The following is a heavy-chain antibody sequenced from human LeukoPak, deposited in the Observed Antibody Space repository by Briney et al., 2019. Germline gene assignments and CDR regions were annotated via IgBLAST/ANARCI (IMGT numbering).Heavy chain of an antibody. CDR2: ISGSAHKI. Sequence: GGSLRLSCVGSGFTFSNYAMSWVRQAPGKGLDWVSVISGSAHKIRYADSVRGRFTISRDNSVNTVYLQMNNLRGEDTAIYYCAGRITGYSSGYVFWGQGTLVAVSS. CDR3: AGRITGYSSGYVF. V-gene: IGHV3-23*01. CDR1: GFTFSNYA. D-gene: IGHD5-18*01. J-gene: IGHJ4*02.